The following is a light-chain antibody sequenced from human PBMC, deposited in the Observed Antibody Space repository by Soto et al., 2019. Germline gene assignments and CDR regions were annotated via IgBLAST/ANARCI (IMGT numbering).Light chain of an antibody. V-gene: IGKV1-9*01. CDR2: AAS. J-gene: IGKJ2*01. Sequence: DIQLTQSPSFLSASVGDRVTITCRASQGISSFLAWYQQKPGGTPKLLIYAASTLQSGVPSRFSGSGSGTDVTLTITSLQPEDFATYYCQQRHTYPYTFGQGTKLEIK. CDR3: QQRHTYPYT. CDR1: QGISSF.